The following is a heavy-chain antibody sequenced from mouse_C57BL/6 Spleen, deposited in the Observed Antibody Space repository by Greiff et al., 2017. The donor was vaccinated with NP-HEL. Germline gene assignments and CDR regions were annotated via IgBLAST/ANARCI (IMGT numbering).Heavy chain of an antibody. Sequence: QVQLQQPGAELVMPGASVKLSCKASGYTFTSYWMHWVKQRPGQGLEWIGEIDPSDSYTNYNQKFKGKSTLTVDKSSSTAYMQLSSLTSEDSAVYYCARPYYSNPYYFDDWGQGTTLTVSS. D-gene: IGHD2-5*01. CDR3: ARPYYSNPYYFDD. CDR2: IDPSDSYT. CDR1: GYTFTSYW. V-gene: IGHV1-69*01. J-gene: IGHJ2*01.